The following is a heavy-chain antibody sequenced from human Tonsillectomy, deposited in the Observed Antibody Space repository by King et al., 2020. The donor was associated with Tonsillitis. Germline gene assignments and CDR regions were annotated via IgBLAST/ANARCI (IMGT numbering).Heavy chain of an antibody. Sequence: QVQLQQWGAGLLKPSETLSLTCVVYGGSFSDYYWNWIRQPPGRGLEWIGEISHSGSTNYNPSLKSRVTISVDTSKNQFSLKLSSVTAADTAMYYCARGDWVRILDYWGQGTLVTVSS. J-gene: IGHJ4*02. V-gene: IGHV4-34*01. CDR2: ISHSGST. D-gene: IGHD3-9*01. CDR3: ARGDWVRILDY. CDR1: GGSFSDYY.